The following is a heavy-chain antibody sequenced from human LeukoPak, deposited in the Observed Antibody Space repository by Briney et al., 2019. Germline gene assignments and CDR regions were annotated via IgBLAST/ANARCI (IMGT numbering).Heavy chain of an antibody. D-gene: IGHD2-8*01. CDR1: GYTFTGYY. V-gene: IGHV1-2*02. CDR2: INPNSGGT. Sequence: ASVKVSCKASGYTFTGYYMHWVRQAPGQGLEWMGWINPNSGGTNYAQKFQGRVTMTRDTSISTAYMELSRLRSDDTAVYYCANPFFQREYCTNGVCYPFDPWGQGTLVTVSS. J-gene: IGHJ5*02. CDR3: ANPFFQREYCTNGVCYPFDP.